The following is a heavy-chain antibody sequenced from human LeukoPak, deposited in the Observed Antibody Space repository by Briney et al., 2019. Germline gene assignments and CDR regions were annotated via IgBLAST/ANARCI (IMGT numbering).Heavy chain of an antibody. CDR1: GGSISSYY. J-gene: IGHJ4*02. CDR3: ARETVKRITMVRGVKPFDY. V-gene: IGHV4-59*12. D-gene: IGHD3-10*01. Sequence: SETLSLTCTVSGGSISSYYWSWIRQPPGKGLEWIGYIYYSGSTNYNPSLKSRVTISVDTSKNQFSLKLSSVTAADTAVYYCARETVKRITMVRGVKPFDYWGQGNPGHRLL. CDR2: IYYSGST.